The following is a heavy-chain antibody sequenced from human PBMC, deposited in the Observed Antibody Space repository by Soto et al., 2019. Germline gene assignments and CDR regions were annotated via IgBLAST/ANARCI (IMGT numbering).Heavy chain of an antibody. CDR3: ASGARYQLPKKGDDHYYYMYV. D-gene: IGHD2-2*01. CDR1: GYTFNNYD. Sequence: QVQLVESGAEVKKPGASVKVSCKSSGYTFNNYDINWVRQATGQGLEWLGRMNPNSGYTDYAQRFQGRVTMTRDTSISKAYMELSSLRSDDTAVYYCASGARYQLPKKGDDHYYYMYVWGKGTTVTVSS. J-gene: IGHJ6*03. CDR2: MNPNSGYT. V-gene: IGHV1-8*01.